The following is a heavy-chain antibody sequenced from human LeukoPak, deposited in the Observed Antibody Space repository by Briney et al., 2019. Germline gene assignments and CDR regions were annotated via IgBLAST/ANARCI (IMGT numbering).Heavy chain of an antibody. J-gene: IGHJ4*02. CDR1: GFTFRSYW. Sequence: GGSLRLSCAVSGFTFRSYWMSWVRQAPGKGLEWVANIKQDGSEKYYVDSVKGRFTISRDNAKNSLYLQMNSLRAEDTAVYYCARDFTGGWYVDYWGQGTLVTVSS. CDR2: IKQDGSEK. CDR3: ARDFTGGWYVDY. V-gene: IGHV3-7*01. D-gene: IGHD6-19*01.